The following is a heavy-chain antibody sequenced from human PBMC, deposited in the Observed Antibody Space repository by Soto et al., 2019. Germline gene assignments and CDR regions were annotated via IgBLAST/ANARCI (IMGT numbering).Heavy chain of an antibody. CDR2: ITAGGGDT. CDR3: AKGSVDSRPYYFDY. CDR1: GFTFSRYA. J-gene: IGHJ4*02. D-gene: IGHD3-22*01. V-gene: IGHV3-23*01. Sequence: GGSLRLSCAASGFTFSRYAMSWVRQDPRKGLEWFAAITAGGGDTYYADSVKGRFTISRDNSNNLLYLQMNSLRVEDTAVYYCAKGSVDSRPYYFDYWGLGTLVTVSS.